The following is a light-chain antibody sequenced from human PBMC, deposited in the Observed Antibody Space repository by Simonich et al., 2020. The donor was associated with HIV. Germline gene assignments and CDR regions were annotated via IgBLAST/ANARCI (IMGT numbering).Light chain of an antibody. Sequence: DIQMTQSPSSLSASVGDRVTITCRASQSITNYLNWFQQKPGKAPRLLIYAASSLQSGVPSRFSGSGSGTDFTLSISSLQPEDVATYYCQQSYNTLLTFGRGTKVEIK. CDR2: AAS. CDR3: QQSYNTLLT. J-gene: IGKJ4*01. V-gene: IGKV1-39*01. CDR1: QSITNY.